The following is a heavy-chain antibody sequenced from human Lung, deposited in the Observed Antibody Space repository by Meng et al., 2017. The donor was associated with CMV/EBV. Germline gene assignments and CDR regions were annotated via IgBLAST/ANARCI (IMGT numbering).Heavy chain of an antibody. Sequence: GESXKISCKGSGYSFTSYWIGWVRQMPGKGLEWMGIIYPGDSDTRYSPSFQGQVTISADKSISTAYLQWSSLKASDTAMYYCARQLYCSSTSCYTNAFDIWGQGKXVP. CDR2: IYPGDSDT. V-gene: IGHV5-51*01. D-gene: IGHD2-2*02. J-gene: IGHJ3*02. CDR3: ARQLYCSSTSCYTNAFDI. CDR1: GYSFTSYW.